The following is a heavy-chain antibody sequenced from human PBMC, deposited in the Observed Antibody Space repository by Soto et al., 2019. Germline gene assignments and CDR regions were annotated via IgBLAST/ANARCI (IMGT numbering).Heavy chain of an antibody. CDR1: GGTFSSYA. CDR2: IIPIFGTA. CDR3: ARAVEYTGSHDAFDI. J-gene: IGHJ3*02. Sequence: SVKVSCKASGGTFSSYAISWVRQAPGQGLEWMGGIIPIFGTANYAQKFQGRVTVTADESTSTAYMELSSLRSEDTAVYYCARAVEYTGSHDAFDIWGQGTMVTVSS. D-gene: IGHD7-27*01. V-gene: IGHV1-69*13.